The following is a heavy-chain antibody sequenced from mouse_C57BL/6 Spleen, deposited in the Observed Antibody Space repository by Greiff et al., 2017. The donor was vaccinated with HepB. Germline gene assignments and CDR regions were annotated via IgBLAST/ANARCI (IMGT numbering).Heavy chain of an antibody. CDR3: ARGATVRSSGDYFDY. CDR2: IYPRIGNT. Sequence: VQLQQSGAELARPGASVKLSCKASGYTFTSYGISWVKQRTGQGLEWIGEIYPRIGNTYYNEKFKGKATLTADKSSSTAYMELRSLTSEDSAVYFCARGATVRSSGDYFDYWGQGTTLTVSS. CDR1: GYTFTSYG. V-gene: IGHV1-81*01. J-gene: IGHJ2*01. D-gene: IGHD1-1*01.